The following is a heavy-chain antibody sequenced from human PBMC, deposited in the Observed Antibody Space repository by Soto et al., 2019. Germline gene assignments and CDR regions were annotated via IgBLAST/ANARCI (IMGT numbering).Heavy chain of an antibody. D-gene: IGHD5-18*01. CDR2: IIPIFGTA. J-gene: IGHJ4*02. CDR3: ARAKDGIQLWFPPVC. Sequence: QVQLVQSGAEVKKPGSSVKVSCKASGGTFSSYAISWVRQAPGQGLEWMGGIIPIFGTANYAQKFQGRVTRXXDXYXXTAYMELSSLSSEDTAVYYCARAKDGIQLWFPPVCWGQGTLVTVSS. CDR1: GGTFSSYA. V-gene: IGHV1-69*12.